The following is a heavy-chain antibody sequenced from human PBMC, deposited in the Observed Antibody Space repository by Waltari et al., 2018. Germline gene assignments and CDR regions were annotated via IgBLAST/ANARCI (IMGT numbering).Heavy chain of an antibody. D-gene: IGHD3-10*01. CDR3: ARDSLYYYGSGSYLHLDY. CDR2: IIPILGIA. J-gene: IGHJ4*02. CDR1: GGTFSSYA. V-gene: IGHV1-69*04. Sequence: QVQLVQSGAEVKKPGSSVKVSCKASGGTFSSYAISWVRQAPGQGLEWMGGIIPILGIANYAQKFQGRVTITADESTSTAYMELSSLRSEDTAVYYCARDSLYYYGSGSYLHLDYWGQGTLVTVSS.